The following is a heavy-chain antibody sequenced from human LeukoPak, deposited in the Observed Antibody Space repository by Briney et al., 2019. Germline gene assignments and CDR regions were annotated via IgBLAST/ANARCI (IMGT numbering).Heavy chain of an antibody. Sequence: KSSQTLSLTCTVSGGSISSGGYYWSWIRQPPGKGLEWIGYIYHSGSTYYNPSLKSRVTISVDRSKNQFSLKLSSVTAADTAVYYCASMGARSYFDYWGQGTLVTVSS. CDR2: IYHSGST. CDR1: GGSISSGGYY. V-gene: IGHV4-30-2*01. J-gene: IGHJ4*02. CDR3: ASMGARSYFDY. D-gene: IGHD3-10*01.